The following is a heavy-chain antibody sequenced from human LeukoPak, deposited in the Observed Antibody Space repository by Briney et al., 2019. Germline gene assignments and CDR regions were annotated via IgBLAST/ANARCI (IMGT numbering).Heavy chain of an antibody. CDR3: PRGIQVPWYYGSGIYYNVRDHYYYYYMDV. J-gene: IGHJ6*03. CDR2: IYYSGST. CDR1: GGSISSYY. V-gene: IGHV4-59*01. D-gene: IGHD3-10*01. Sequence: SETLSLTCTVSGGSISSYYWSWIRQPPGKGLEWIGYIYYSGSTNYNPSLKSRVTISVDTSKNQFSLKLSSVTAADTAVYYCPRGIQVPWYYGSGIYYNVRDHYYYYYMDVWGKGTTVSISS.